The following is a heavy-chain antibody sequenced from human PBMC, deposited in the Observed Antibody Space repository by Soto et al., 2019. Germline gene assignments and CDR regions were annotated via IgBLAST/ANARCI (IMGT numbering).Heavy chain of an antibody. D-gene: IGHD4-4*01. CDR3: AKEHDYSNYNWFDY. CDR1: GFTFSSYA. V-gene: IGHV3-23*01. J-gene: IGHJ5*01. CDR2: ISGSGGST. Sequence: GGSLRLSCAASGFTFSSYAMSWVRQAPGKGLEWVSAISGSGGSTYNADSVKGRFTISRENSKNTLYLQMNSLRAEDTAVYYCAKEHDYSNYNWFDYWGQGTLVTVSS.